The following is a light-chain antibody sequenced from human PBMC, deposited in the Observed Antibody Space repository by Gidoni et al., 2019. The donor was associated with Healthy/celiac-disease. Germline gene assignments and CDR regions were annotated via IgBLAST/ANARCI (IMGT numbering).Light chain of an antibody. V-gene: IGLV2-14*01. J-gene: IGLJ2*01. CDR3: NSYTSSSTRV. CDR2: EAS. CDR1: SCDVGGYNY. Sequence: QSALTQPASVSGSPGQSLTIACTGTSCDVGGYNYASWYQQHPGKAPNLMIYEASNRPSGVSNRFSGSKSGNTASLTITGLQAEDEADYYCNSYTSSSTRVFGGGTKLTVL.